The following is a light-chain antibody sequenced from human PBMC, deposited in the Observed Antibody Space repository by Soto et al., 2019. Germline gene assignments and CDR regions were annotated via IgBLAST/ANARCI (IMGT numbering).Light chain of an antibody. V-gene: IGKV3-20*01. CDR1: QSVSSSY. J-gene: IGKJ3*01. Sequence: EIVLTQSPGTLSLSPGERATLSCRASQSVSSSYLAWYQQKPGQAPRLLIYGASSRATGIPDRFSGSGSGTDFTLTISRLEPEDFTVYYCQQYGISPFTFGPGPKWMS. CDR3: QQYGISPFT. CDR2: GAS.